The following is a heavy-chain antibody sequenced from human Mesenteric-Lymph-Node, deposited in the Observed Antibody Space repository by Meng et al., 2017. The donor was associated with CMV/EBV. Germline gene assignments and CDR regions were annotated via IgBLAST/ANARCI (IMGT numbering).Heavy chain of an antibody. Sequence: GFTVSTNYMSWGRQAPGKGLEWFSVIYSGGDTYYADSVKGRFTISRDNSKNTVYLQMNSLRAEDTAVYYCARDPDVGYCSSSSCYGSWGQGTLVTVSS. CDR2: IYSGGDT. CDR1: GFTVSTNY. V-gene: IGHV3-53*01. CDR3: ARDPDVGYCSSSSCYGS. D-gene: IGHD2-2*01. J-gene: IGHJ5*02.